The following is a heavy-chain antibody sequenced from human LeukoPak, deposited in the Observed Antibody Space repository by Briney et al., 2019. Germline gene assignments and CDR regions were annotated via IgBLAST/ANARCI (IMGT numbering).Heavy chain of an antibody. CDR1: GFTFSSYA. J-gene: IGHJ4*02. V-gene: IGHV3-21*01. CDR2: ISSSSSYI. CDR3: ARDYYDRFDY. D-gene: IGHD3-22*01. Sequence: PGRSLRLSCAASGFTFSSYAMHWVRQAPGKGLEWVSSISSSSSYIYYADSVKGRFTISRDNAKNSLYLQMNSLRAEDTAVYYCARDYYDRFDYWGQGTLVTVSS.